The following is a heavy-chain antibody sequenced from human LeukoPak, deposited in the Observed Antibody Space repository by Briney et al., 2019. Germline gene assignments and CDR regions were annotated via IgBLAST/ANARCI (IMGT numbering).Heavy chain of an antibody. Sequence: PSETLSLNCAVYGGSFSGYYWSWIRQPPGKGLEWIGESNHSGSTNYNPSLKSRVTITVDTSKNQFSLKLSSVTAADTAVYYCAREGSSWYTYYFDYWGQGTLVTVSS. CDR3: AREGSSWYTYYFDY. CDR2: SNHSGST. V-gene: IGHV4-34*01. CDR1: GGSFSGYY. J-gene: IGHJ4*02. D-gene: IGHD6-13*01.